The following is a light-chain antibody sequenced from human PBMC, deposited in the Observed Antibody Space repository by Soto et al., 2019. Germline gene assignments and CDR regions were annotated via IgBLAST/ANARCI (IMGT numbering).Light chain of an antibody. J-gene: IGKJ4*01. CDR2: DAS. CDR1: QTVRNNY. V-gene: IGKV3-20*01. CDR3: QPFSSYHLT. Sequence: EFVLTQSPGTLSLSPGERATLSCRASQTVRNNYLAWYQQKPGQAPRLLIYDASSRATGIPDRFSGGGSGTDFTLTISRLEHEDFAVYYCQPFSSYHLTLRGGTKADLK.